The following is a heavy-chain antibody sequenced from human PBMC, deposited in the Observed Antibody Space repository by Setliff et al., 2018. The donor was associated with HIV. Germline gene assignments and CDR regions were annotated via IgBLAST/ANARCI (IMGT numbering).Heavy chain of an antibody. Sequence: LRLSCVASGFRFRGHAMNWVRQAPGKGLEWVSVISGSGGSTFYADSVKGRFTISRDNSKNTVYLQMNSLRAEDTAVYYCAKGYFDWLRVGTFDYWGQGSLVTVSS. J-gene: IGHJ4*02. V-gene: IGHV3-23*01. CDR2: ISGSGGST. CDR3: AKGYFDWLRVGTFDY. D-gene: IGHD3-9*01. CDR1: GFRFRGHA.